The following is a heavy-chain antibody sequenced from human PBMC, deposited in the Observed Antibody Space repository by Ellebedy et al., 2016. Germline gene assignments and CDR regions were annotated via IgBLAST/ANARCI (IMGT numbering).Heavy chain of an antibody. D-gene: IGHD3-22*01. Sequence: SETLSLTCTVSGDSVSSSNYSWNWIRQPPGKGLEWIGYIYYSGSTYYNPSLESRVTISVDRSKNQFSLKLTSVTAADTAVYYCARGKSSTLIDYWGQGTLVTVSS. J-gene: IGHJ4*02. CDR3: ARGKSSTLIDY. CDR2: IYYSGST. CDR1: GDSVSSSNYS. V-gene: IGHV4-30-2*01.